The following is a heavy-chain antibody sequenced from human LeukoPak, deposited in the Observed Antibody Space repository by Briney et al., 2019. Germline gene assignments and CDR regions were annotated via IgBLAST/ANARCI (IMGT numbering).Heavy chain of an antibody. CDR2: ISWNSGTI. J-gene: IGHJ6*02. V-gene: IGHV3-9*01. D-gene: IGHD6-19*01. CDR1: GFTFDDYA. Sequence: GGSLRLSCAASGFTFDDYARPWVRQAPGKGREWVSGISWNSGTIGYADSVRGRFTISRDNAKNSLYLQMNSLRAEDTALYYCAKESSGPATTYYGMDCRVQGTTATDS. CDR3: AKESSGPATTYYGMDC.